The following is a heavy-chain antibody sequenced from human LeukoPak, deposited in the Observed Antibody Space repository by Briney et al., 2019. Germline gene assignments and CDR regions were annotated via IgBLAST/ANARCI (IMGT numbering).Heavy chain of an antibody. CDR3: AKERFYGSGNYYRGMDV. Sequence: GGSLRLSCAASGFSFSNYGMHWVRQAPGKGLEWVAVTSHDESYKYYTDSVKGRLTISRDNSKNTLYLQMNSLRAEDTAVYYCAKERFYGSGNYYRGMDVWGQGTTVTVSS. D-gene: IGHD3-10*01. J-gene: IGHJ6*02. CDR1: GFSFSNYG. V-gene: IGHV3-30*18. CDR2: TSHDESYK.